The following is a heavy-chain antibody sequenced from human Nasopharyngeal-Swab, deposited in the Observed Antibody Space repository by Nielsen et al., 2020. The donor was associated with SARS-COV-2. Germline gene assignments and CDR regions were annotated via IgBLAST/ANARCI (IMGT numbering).Heavy chain of an antibody. V-gene: IGHV4-30-4*01. CDR2: IYYSGST. D-gene: IGHD6-19*01. Sequence: RQAPGKGLEWIGYIYYSGSTYYNPSLKSRVTISVDTSKNQFPLKLSSVTAADTAVYYCARVLGEQWLVNYYYYMDVWGKGTTVTVSS. CDR3: ARVLGEQWLVNYYYYMDV. J-gene: IGHJ6*03.